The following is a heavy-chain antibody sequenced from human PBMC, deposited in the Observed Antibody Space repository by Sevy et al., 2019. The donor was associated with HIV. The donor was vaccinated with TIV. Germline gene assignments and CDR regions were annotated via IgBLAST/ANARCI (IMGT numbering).Heavy chain of an antibody. CDR2: INSDGSST. J-gene: IGHJ6*03. V-gene: IGHV3-74*01. D-gene: IGHD6-13*01. CDR3: ARLIYSSSWPYMGGRYYYYMDV. Sequence: GGSLRLSCAASGFTFSSYWMHWVRQAPGKGLVWVSRINSDGSSTSYADSVKGRLTISRDNAKNTPYLQTNSLRAEETAVYYCARLIYSSSWPYMGGRYYYYMDVWGKGTTVTVSS. CDR1: GFTFSSYW.